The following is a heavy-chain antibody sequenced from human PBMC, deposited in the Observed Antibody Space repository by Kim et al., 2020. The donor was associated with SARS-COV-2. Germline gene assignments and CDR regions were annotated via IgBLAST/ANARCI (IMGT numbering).Heavy chain of an antibody. V-gene: IGHV4-31*03. CDR1: GGSISSGGYY. J-gene: IGHJ6*03. D-gene: IGHD3-9*01. Sequence: SETLSLTCTVSGGSISSGGYYWSWIRQHPGKGLEWIGYIYYSGSTYYNPSLKSRVTISVDTSKNQFSLKLSSVTAADTAVYYCARVGGVTGYRGYYYYMDVWGKGTTVTVSS. CDR3: ARVGGVTGYRGYYYYMDV. CDR2: IYYSGST.